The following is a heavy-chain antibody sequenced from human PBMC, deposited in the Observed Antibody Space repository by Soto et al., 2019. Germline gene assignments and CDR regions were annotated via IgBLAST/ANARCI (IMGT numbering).Heavy chain of an antibody. J-gene: IGHJ4*02. D-gene: IGHD4-17*01. CDR3: ASMTYGDYVPFDY. Sequence: SETLSLTCTVSGGSISGYYWNWIRQPPGKGLEWIGYIYYSGSTNYNPSLKSRVTISVDTSKNQFSLKLSSVTAADTAVYYCASMTYGDYVPFDYWGQGTLVTVSS. CDR1: GGSISGYY. CDR2: IYYSGST. V-gene: IGHV4-59*08.